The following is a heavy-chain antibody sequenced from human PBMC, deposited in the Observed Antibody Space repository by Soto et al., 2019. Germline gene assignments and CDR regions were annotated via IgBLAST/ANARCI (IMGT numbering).Heavy chain of an antibody. CDR3: AREIVVVVAADSAFDI. J-gene: IGHJ3*02. D-gene: IGHD2-15*01. CDR1: GYTFTSYG. CDR2: ISAYNGNT. V-gene: IGHV1-18*01. Sequence: ASVKVSCKASGYTFTSYGISWVRQAPGQGLEWMGWISAYNGNTNYAQKLQGRVTMATDTSTSTAYMELRSLRSDDTAVYYCAREIVVVVAADSAFDIWGQGTMVTV.